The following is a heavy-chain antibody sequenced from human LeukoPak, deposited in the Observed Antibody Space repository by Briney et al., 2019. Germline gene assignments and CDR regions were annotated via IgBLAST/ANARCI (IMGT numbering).Heavy chain of an antibody. CDR2: IIPIFGTA. J-gene: IGHJ6*03. CDR3: ARGEGSGDERDYYYYYMDV. CDR1: GGTFSSYA. Sequence: SVKVSCKASGGTFSSYAISWVRQAPGQGLEWMGGIIPIFGTANYAQKFQGRVTITTDESTSTAYMEVSSLRSEDTAVYYCARGEGSGDERDYYYYYMDVWGKGTTVTVSS. D-gene: IGHD5-12*01. V-gene: IGHV1-69*05.